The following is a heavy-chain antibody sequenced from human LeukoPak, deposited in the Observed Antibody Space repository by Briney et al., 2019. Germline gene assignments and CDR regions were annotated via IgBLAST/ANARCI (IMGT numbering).Heavy chain of an antibody. D-gene: IGHD5-24*01. Sequence: GGSLRLSCAASGFTFTNYAMTWVRQAPGKGLEWVSVISASASITYYADSVKGRFTISRDNSKSTLYLQINSLRTEDTAVYYCAKDRHLDGYNGDWGQGTLVTVPS. J-gene: IGHJ4*02. CDR3: AKDRHLDGYNGD. CDR1: GFTFTNYA. CDR2: ISASASIT. V-gene: IGHV3-23*01.